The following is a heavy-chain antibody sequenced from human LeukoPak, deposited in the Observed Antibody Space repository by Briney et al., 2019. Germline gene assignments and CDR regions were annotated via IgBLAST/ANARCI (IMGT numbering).Heavy chain of an antibody. D-gene: IGHD2-2*02. V-gene: IGHV3-23*01. J-gene: IGHJ4*02. CDR2: ISGSGGST. CDR1: GFTFTNCA. Sequence: GGSLRLSCAASGFTFTNCAMNWVRQAPGKGLEWVSAISGSGGSTYYAVSVKGRFTISRDNPKNTLYLQMSSLRAEDTAVYYCARGDTWVVDYWGQGTQVTVSS. CDR3: ARGDTWVVDY.